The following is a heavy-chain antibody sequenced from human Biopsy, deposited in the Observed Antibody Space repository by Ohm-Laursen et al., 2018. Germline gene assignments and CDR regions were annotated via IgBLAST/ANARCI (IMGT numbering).Heavy chain of an antibody. V-gene: IGHV1-46*01. CDR2: INPGGNST. CDR3: ARADPPLFYYGSGSSNWFDP. Sequence: ASVKVSCKVSGYTFTTYYIHWVRQAPGQGLEWMGIINPGGNSTAYTQNFQGRVTMTRNTSISTAYMELSSLRSEDTAVYFCARADPPLFYYGSGSSNWFDPWGQGTLVTVPS. J-gene: IGHJ5*02. CDR1: GYTFTTYY. D-gene: IGHD3-10*01.